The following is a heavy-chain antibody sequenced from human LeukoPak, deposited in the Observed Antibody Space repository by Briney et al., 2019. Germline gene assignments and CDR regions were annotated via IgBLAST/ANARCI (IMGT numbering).Heavy chain of an antibody. V-gene: IGHV1-69*05. Sequence: SVKVSCKASGGTISSHAISWVRQAPGQGLEWVGGIIPIFGTTNYAQKFQGRVTITTDESTSTGYMELRSLRSDDTAVYYCARGDSGYDYGFDNWGQGTLVTVSS. D-gene: IGHD5-12*01. J-gene: IGHJ4*02. CDR2: IIPIFGTT. CDR1: GGTISSHA. CDR3: ARGDSGYDYGFDN.